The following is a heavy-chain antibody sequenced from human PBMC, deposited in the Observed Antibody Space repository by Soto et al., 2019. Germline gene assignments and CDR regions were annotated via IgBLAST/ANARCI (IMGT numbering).Heavy chain of an antibody. V-gene: IGHV4-31*03. J-gene: IGHJ4*02. CDR3: ARASAAGHFDY. CDR1: GGSISSGGYY. Sequence: PSETLSLTCTVSGGSISSGGYYWSWIRQHPGKGLEWIGYTYYSGSTYYNPSLKSRVTISVDTSKNQFSLKLSSVTAADTAVYYCARASAAGHFDYWGQGNLVTVSS. D-gene: IGHD6-13*01. CDR2: TYYSGST.